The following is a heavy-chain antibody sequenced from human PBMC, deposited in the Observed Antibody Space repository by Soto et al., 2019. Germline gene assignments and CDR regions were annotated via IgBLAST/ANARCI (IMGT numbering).Heavy chain of an antibody. CDR2: IYYSGST. J-gene: IGHJ4*02. D-gene: IGHD5-18*01. Sequence: QVQLQESGPGLVKPSQTLSLTCTVSGGSISSGGYYWSWIRQHPGQALEWIGYIYYSGSTYYNPSLKSRVTISVDTSKNQFSLKLGSVTDADTAVYYCAVGYSYGSGAFDYWGQGTLVTVSS. CDR1: GGSISSGGYY. V-gene: IGHV4-31*03. CDR3: AVGYSYGSGAFDY.